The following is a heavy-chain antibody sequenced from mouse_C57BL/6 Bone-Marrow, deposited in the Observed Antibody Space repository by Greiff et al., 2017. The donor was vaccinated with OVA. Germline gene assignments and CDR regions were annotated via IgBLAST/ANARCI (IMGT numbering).Heavy chain of an antibody. CDR3: ARRRGNNYWYFDV. J-gene: IGHJ1*03. D-gene: IGHD2-1*01. Sequence: VKLQESGAELVKPGASVKMSCKASGYTFTTYPIEWMKQNHGKSLEWIGNFHPYNDDTKYNEKFKGKATLTVEKSSSTVYLELSRLTSDDSAVYYCARRRGNNYWYFDVWGTGTTVTVSS. V-gene: IGHV1-47*01. CDR2: FHPYNDDT. CDR1: GYTFTTYP.